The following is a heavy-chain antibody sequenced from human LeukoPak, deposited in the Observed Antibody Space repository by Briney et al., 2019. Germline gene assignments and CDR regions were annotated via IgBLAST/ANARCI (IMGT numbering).Heavy chain of an antibody. Sequence: ASVKVSCKASGFTFSGYYMHWVRQAPGQGLEWMGWINPNSGDTSFALKFQGRVTMTTDTSFSTAYMELSRLRSDDTAVYYCARGRASYSSSGWSKLTYFDYWGQGTLVTVSS. CDR3: ARGRASYSSSGWSKLTYFDY. V-gene: IGHV1-2*02. CDR1: GFTFSGYY. J-gene: IGHJ4*02. D-gene: IGHD6-13*01. CDR2: INPNSGDT.